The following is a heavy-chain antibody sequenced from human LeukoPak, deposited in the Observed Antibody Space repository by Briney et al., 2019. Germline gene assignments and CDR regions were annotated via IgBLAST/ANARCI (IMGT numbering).Heavy chain of an antibody. D-gene: IGHD2-2*01. CDR2: IHSSGTT. Sequence: PSETLSLICTVSGGSISTYYWSWIRQPAGKGLEWIGRIHSSGTTHYNPSLRSRVTLSIDTSKNQFSLKLSSVTAADTAVYYCGRLNLPAVSGAFDYWGQGTLVTVSS. V-gene: IGHV4-4*07. CDR1: GGSISTYY. CDR3: GRLNLPAVSGAFDY. J-gene: IGHJ4*02.